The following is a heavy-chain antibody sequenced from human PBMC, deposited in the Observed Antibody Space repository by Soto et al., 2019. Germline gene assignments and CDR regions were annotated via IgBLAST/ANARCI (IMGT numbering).Heavy chain of an antibody. J-gene: IGHJ4*01. V-gene: IGHV3-23*01. CDR2: IKHSGSST. Sequence: GGSLRLSCAASGFTVIIYWMSWVRQDPGKGLEWVSDIKHSGSSTYYADSVKGRFTISRDNSKNTLDLQMNSLRVEDTAVYYCAKGNLPYYYDSSGYYSDYWGQGTLVTVSS. CDR3: AKGNLPYYYDSSGYYSDY. CDR1: GFTVIIYW. D-gene: IGHD3-22*01.